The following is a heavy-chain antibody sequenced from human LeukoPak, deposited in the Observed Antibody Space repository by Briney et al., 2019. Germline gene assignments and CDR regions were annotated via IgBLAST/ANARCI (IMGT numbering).Heavy chain of an antibody. CDR3: ARARGHWNYDF. D-gene: IGHD1-7*01. CDR1: GYTFSNYG. CDR2: ISAYNGNT. V-gene: IGHV1-18*01. J-gene: IGHJ4*02. Sequence: ASVKVSCKASGYTFSNYGITWVRQAPGQGLEWMGWISAYNGNTNYAQKVQGRVTMTTDTSTSTAYMELRSLRSDDTAVYYCARARGHWNYDFWGQGTLVTVFS.